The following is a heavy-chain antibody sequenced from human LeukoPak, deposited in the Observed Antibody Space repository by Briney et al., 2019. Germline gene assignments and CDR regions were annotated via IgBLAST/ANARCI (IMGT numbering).Heavy chain of an antibody. CDR1: GYRFTNYW. D-gene: IGHD6-13*01. CDR3: ARTQDRIAARS. CDR2: IYPRDSDT. J-gene: IGHJ4*02. V-gene: IGHV5-51*01. Sequence: LGESLKIPCKGSGYRFTNYWIAWVRQMPGRGLAWMGIIYPRDSDTRYSPSFPAHVTISADKSIDTAYLQSSRLKASDTGIYYCARTQDRIAARSWGQGTLVTVSS.